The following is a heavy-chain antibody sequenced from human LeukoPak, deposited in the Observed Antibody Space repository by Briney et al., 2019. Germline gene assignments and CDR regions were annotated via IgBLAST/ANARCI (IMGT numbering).Heavy chain of an antibody. V-gene: IGHV1-18*04. D-gene: IGHD6-13*01. CDR1: GYTFTVYY. Sequence: ASVKVSCKASGYTFTVYYIHWVRQAPGQGLEWMGWINAYNGNTNYAQKLQGRVTMTTDTSTSTAYMELRSLRSDDTAVYYCARGGIPGDSYSSSPDYWGQGTLVTVSS. J-gene: IGHJ4*02. CDR2: INAYNGNT. CDR3: ARGGIPGDSYSSSPDY.